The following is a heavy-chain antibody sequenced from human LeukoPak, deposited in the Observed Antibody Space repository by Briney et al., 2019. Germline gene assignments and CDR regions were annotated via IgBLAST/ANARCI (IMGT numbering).Heavy chain of an antibody. CDR1: DATFNRYS. CDR3: VRGHLSNGNAFDL. CDR2: VWYDVNNR. Sequence: PGGSLRLSCAASDATFNRYSIHCGRQPPGKGLEWVSVVWYDVNNRHYADSVKGGFTISRDFSTNTVDLQMTDLRAKNTAIYYCVRGHLSNGNAFDLWGQGTKVTVSS. J-gene: IGHJ3*01. V-gene: IGHV3-33*01. D-gene: IGHD2-8*01.